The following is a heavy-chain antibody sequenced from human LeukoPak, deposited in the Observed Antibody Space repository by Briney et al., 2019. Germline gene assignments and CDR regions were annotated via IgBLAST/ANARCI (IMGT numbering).Heavy chain of an antibody. CDR3: ARDTETTHFDY. D-gene: IGHD1-7*01. Sequence: GGSLRLSCAASGFTFSSYSMNWVRQAPGKGLEWLSYISGSSSTKYYADSLKGRFTISRDNAKNSLYLEMSSLRAEDTDVYYCARDTETTHFDYWGQGTLVTVSS. J-gene: IGHJ4*02. CDR1: GFTFSSYS. V-gene: IGHV3-48*01. CDR2: ISGSSSTK.